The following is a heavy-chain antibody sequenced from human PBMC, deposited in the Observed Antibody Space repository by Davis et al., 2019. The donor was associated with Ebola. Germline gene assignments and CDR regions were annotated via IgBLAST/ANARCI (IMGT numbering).Heavy chain of an antibody. J-gene: IGHJ4*02. CDR1: GFTFSSYS. CDR3: ARDRGSGYNGAVDY. V-gene: IGHV3-21*01. CDR2: ISISVDYI. D-gene: IGHD5-12*01. Sequence: GVSLRLSCAASGFTFSSYSMHWVRQAPGKGLEWVSSISISVDYIYYADSVKGRFTISRDNAKKSLYLQMNSLRAEDTAVYYCARDRGSGYNGAVDYWGQGTLVTVSS.